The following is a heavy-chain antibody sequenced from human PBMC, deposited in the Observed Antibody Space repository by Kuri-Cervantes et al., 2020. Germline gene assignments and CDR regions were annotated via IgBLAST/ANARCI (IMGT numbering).Heavy chain of an antibody. Sequence: GSLRLSCTVSGGSFISTSYYWAWLRQPPGKGLEWIGSVYSSGVVDFNPSLKSRVTISVDTSKNQFSLKLSSVTAADTAVYYCASPWGGSYFYPVWGQGTTVTVSS. V-gene: IGHV4-39*01. J-gene: IGHJ6*02. CDR1: GGSFISTSYY. CDR3: ASPWGGSYFYPV. CDR2: VYSSGVV. D-gene: IGHD3-10*01.